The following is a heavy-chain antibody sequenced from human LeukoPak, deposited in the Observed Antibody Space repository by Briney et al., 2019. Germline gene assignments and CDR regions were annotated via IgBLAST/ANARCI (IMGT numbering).Heavy chain of an antibody. Sequence: GGSLRLSCAASGCTFSSYAMSWVRQAPGKGLEWVSGISWNSGSIGYADSVKGRFTISRDNAKNSLYLQMNSLRAEDTALYYCAKAYSSSSGTNYFDYWGQGTLVTVSS. D-gene: IGHD6-6*01. CDR3: AKAYSSSSGTNYFDY. V-gene: IGHV3-9*01. J-gene: IGHJ4*02. CDR1: GCTFSSYA. CDR2: ISWNSGSI.